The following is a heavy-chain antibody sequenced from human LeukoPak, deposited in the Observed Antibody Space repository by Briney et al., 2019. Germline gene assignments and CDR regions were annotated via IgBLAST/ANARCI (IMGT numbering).Heavy chain of an antibody. V-gene: IGHV3-23*01. Sequence: GGSLRLSCAASGFTFSSYAMSWVRQAPGKGLEWVSAISGSGGSTYYADSVKGRSTISRDNSKNTLYLQMNSLGAEDTAVYYCAKSGGATVSGYYGMDVWGQGTTVTVSS. CDR3: AKSGGATVSGYYGMDV. CDR2: ISGSGGST. CDR1: GFTFSSYA. D-gene: IGHD1-26*01. J-gene: IGHJ6*02.